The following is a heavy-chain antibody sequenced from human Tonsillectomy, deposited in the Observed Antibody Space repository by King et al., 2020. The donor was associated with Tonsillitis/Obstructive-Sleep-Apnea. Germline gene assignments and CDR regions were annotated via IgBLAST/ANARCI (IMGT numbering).Heavy chain of an antibody. D-gene: IGHD1-26*01. Sequence: VQLVESGGGLVKPGGSLRLSCAASGFTFSNAWMNWVRQAPGKGLEWVGRIKSKTDGGTTDYAAPVKGRFTISRDDSKNTLYLQMNSLKTEDTAVYYCITDGKIVGAKEFGYWGQGTLVTVSS. CDR3: ITDGKIVGAKEFGY. CDR1: GFTFSNAW. CDR2: IKSKTDGGTT. J-gene: IGHJ4*02. V-gene: IGHV3-15*07.